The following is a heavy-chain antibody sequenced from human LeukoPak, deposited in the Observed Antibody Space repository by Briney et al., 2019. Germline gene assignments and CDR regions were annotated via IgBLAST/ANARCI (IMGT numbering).Heavy chain of an antibody. CDR2: IYYSGIT. CDR1: GGSISSYY. D-gene: IGHD3-10*01. Sequence: PSETLSLTCTVSGGSISSYYWSWIRQPPGKGLEWIGYIYYSGITNSNPSLKSRVTMSVDTSKNQFSLKLSSVTAADTAVYYCARDLNRTPLGSNWGQGTLVTVSS. V-gene: IGHV4-59*01. CDR3: ARDLNRTPLGSN. J-gene: IGHJ4*02.